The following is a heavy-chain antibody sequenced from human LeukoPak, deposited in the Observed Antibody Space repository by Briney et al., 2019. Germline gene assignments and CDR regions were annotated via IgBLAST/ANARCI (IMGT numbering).Heavy chain of an antibody. J-gene: IGHJ4*02. Sequence: PGGPLRLPCAASGFTFSDYYMSWIRQAPGKGLEWVSYISSSSSYTNYADSVKGRFTISRDNAKNSLYLQMNSLRAEDTAVYYCARVPRITMVRGVIMAYYFDYWGQGTLVTVSS. CDR2: ISSSSSYT. D-gene: IGHD3-10*01. V-gene: IGHV3-11*05. CDR1: GFTFSDYY. CDR3: ARVPRITMVRGVIMAYYFDY.